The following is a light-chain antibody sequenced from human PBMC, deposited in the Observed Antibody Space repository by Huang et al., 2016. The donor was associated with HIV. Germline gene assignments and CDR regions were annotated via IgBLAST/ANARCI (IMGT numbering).Light chain of an antibody. V-gene: IGKV3-15*01. CDR2: DAS. J-gene: IGKJ2*01. CDR1: QSISSD. Sequence: EIVMTQSPATLSVSPGERVTLSCRASQSISSDLAWYQQKPGLAPRLLIYDASTRATGIPARVSGSGSGTEFTLTISSLQSEDFAIYYCQLYNKSPPYTFGGGTKLEI. CDR3: QLYNKSPPYT.